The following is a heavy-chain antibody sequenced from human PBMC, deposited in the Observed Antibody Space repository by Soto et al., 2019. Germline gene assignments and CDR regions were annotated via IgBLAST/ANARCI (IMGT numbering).Heavy chain of an antibody. CDR1: GFTFSDYY. CDR2: ISSSSSYT. CDR3: ARDRGDYGADC. J-gene: IGHJ4*02. D-gene: IGHD4-17*01. Sequence: PGGSLRLSCAASGFTFSDYYMSWIRQAPGKGLEWVSYISSSSSYTNYADSVKGRFTISRDNAKNSLYLQMNSLRSEDTAVYYCARDRGDYGADCWGQGTLVTVS. V-gene: IGHV3-11*05.